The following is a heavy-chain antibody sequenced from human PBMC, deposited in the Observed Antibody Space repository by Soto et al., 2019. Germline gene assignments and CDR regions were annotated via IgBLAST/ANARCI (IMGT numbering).Heavy chain of an antibody. V-gene: IGHV1-46*03. J-gene: IGHJ4*02. D-gene: IGHD3-9*01. CDR1: GYTFTSYD. CDR3: ARDYDILTGYSNLDY. CDR2: INPNSGNT. Sequence: ASVKVSCKASGYTFTSYDINGVRQATGQGLEWMGIINPNSGNTSYAQKFQGRVTMTRDTSTSTVYMELSSLRSEDTAVYYCARDYDILTGYSNLDYWGQGTLVTVSS.